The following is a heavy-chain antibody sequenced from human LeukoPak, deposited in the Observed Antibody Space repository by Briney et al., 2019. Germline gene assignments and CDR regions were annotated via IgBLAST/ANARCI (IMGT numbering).Heavy chain of an antibody. CDR2: IKQDGSEG. CDR1: GFTFSDYW. J-gene: IGHJ4*02. V-gene: IGHV3-7*01. CDR3: AKPYSSGWYVNYFDY. Sequence: GGSLRLSCAASGFTFSDYWMTWVRQAPGKGLEWVANIKQDGSEGYYVDSVKGRFTVSRDNAKSSLYLQLNSLRAEDTAVYYCAKPYSSGWYVNYFDYWGQGTLVTVSS. D-gene: IGHD6-19*01.